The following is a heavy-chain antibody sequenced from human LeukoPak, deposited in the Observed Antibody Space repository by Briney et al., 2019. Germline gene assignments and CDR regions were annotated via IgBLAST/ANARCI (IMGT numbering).Heavy chain of an antibody. J-gene: IGHJ4*02. CDR3: ARDRGFDY. Sequence: GGSLRLSCAASGFAFSNYEMNWIRQAPGKGLEWISYISNSGNTEYYADSVKGRFTISRDNAKNSLYLQMNSLRAEDTAVYYCARDRGFDYWGQGTLVTVSS. V-gene: IGHV3-48*03. CDR2: ISNSGNTE. CDR1: GFAFSNYE.